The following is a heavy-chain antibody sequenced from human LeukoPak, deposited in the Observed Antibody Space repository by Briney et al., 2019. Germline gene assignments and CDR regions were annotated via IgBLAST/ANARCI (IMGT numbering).Heavy chain of an antibody. V-gene: IGHV3-49*04. CDR2: IRSKAYGGAT. D-gene: IGHD3-9*01. J-gene: IGHJ4*02. CDR3: TRDILTGYYQPDY. Sequence: GGSLRLSCTASGFTFGDYAISWVRQAPGKGLEWVGFIRSKAYGGATEYGASVKGRFTISRDDSKGIAYLQMNSLKTEDTAVYYCTRDILTGYYQPDYWGQGTLVSVSS. CDR1: GFTFGDYA.